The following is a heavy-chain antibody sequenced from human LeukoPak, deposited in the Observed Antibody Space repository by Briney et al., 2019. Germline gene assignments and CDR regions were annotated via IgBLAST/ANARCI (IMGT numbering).Heavy chain of an antibody. Sequence: GGSLRLSCAASGFTFSSYSMNWVRQAPGKGLEWVSSISGSSSYIYYADSVKGRFTISRDNAKNSLYLQMNSLRAEDTAVYYCARVDIVAHSFDYWGQGTLVTVSS. CDR2: ISGSSSYI. J-gene: IGHJ4*02. CDR1: GFTFSSYS. CDR3: ARVDIVAHSFDY. V-gene: IGHV3-21*01. D-gene: IGHD5-12*01.